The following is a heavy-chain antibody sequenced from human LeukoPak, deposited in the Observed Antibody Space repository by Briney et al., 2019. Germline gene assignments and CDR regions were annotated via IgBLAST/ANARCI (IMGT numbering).Heavy chain of an antibody. CDR3: ARDRIAVAGNSDFDY. CDR2: IIPIFGTA. CDR1: GGTFSSYA. D-gene: IGHD6-19*01. V-gene: IGHV1-69*01. J-gene: IGHJ4*02. Sequence: SVKVSCKASGGTFSSYAISWVRQAPGQGLEWMGWIIPIFGTANYAQKFQGRVTITADESTSTAYMELSSLRSEDTAVYYCARDRIAVAGNSDFDYWGQGTLVTVSS.